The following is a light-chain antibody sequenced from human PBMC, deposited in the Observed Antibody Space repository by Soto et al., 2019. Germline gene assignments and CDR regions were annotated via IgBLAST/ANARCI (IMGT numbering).Light chain of an antibody. CDR2: EVS. CDR1: SSDVGGYNY. CDR3: SSYTSSSTVV. V-gene: IGLV2-14*01. Sequence: QSALTQPASVSGSPGQSITISCTGTSSDVGGYNYVSWYQQHPGKAPKLMIYEVSNRPSGVSNRFSGSKSGNTASLTISGLPADDGSDYYCSSYTSSSTVVFGGGTQLTVL. J-gene: IGLJ2*01.